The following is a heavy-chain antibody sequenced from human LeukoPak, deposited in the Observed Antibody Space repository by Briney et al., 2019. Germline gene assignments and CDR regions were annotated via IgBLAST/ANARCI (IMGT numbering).Heavy chain of an antibody. CDR3: ASHNGVRGYSGYDDAFDI. CDR2: IYPGDSDT. V-gene: IGHV5-51*01. D-gene: IGHD5-12*01. CDR1: GYSFTSYW. Sequence: GESLKISCKGSGYSFTSYWIGWVRQMPGKGLEWMGIIYPGDSDTRYSPSFQGQVTISADKSISTAYLQWSSLKASDTAMYYCASHNGVRGYSGYDDAFDIWGQGTMVTVSS. J-gene: IGHJ3*02.